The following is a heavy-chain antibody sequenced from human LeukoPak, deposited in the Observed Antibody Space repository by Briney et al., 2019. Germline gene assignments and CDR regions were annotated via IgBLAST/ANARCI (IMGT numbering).Heavy chain of an antibody. J-gene: IGHJ4*02. Sequence: GASVKVSCKFSGYTLTELSMHWVRQAPGKGLEWMGGFDPEDGETIYAQKFQGRVTMTEDTSTDTAYMELSSLRSEDTAVYYCATLKRGYSYIFDYWGQGTLVTVSS. D-gene: IGHD5-18*01. CDR1: GYTLTELS. CDR2: FDPEDGET. V-gene: IGHV1-24*01. CDR3: ATLKRGYSYIFDY.